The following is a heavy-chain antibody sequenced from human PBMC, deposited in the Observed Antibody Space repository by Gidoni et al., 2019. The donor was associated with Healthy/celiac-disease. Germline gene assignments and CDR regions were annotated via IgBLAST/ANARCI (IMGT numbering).Heavy chain of an antibody. CDR3: AREVAFYSSSSGYDY. D-gene: IGHD6-6*01. Sequence: EVELVESGGGVVKHGGYRGRSWAAPGLTVSSYSMNWVRQARGKGLEWVSSISSSSNYISYADSVKGRFTISRDNAKNSLYLQMNSLRAEDTAVYYCAREVAFYSSSSGYDYWGQGTLVTVSS. CDR2: ISSSSNYI. CDR1: GLTVSSYS. V-gene: IGHV3-21*01. J-gene: IGHJ4*02.